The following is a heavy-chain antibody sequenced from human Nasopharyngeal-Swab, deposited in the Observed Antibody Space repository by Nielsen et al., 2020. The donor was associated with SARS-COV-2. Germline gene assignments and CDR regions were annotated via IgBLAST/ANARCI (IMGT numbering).Heavy chain of an antibody. CDR3: ARDGGGIFGENYYYGMDV. V-gene: IGHV1-18*01. CDR2: ISVYTGNA. Sequence: WVRQAPGQGLEWMGWISVYTGNANYAPKFQGRVTMTTDTSTSTAYMELRSLRSEDTPVYYCARDGGGIFGENYYYGMDVWGQGTTVTVSS. D-gene: IGHD3-3*01. J-gene: IGHJ6*02.